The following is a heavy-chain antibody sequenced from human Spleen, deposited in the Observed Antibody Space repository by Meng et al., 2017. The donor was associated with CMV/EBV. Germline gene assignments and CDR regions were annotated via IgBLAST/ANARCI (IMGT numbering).Heavy chain of an antibody. V-gene: IGHV1-69*05. CDR2: IIPIFGTA. J-gene: IGHJ4*02. Sequence: GTFSSYAISWVRQAPGQGLEWMGGIIPIFGTANYAQKFQGRVTITTDESTSTAYMELSSLRSEDTAVYYCVLNYYDSSGSHAGFDYWGQGTLVTVSS. CDR3: VLNYYDSSGSHAGFDY. CDR1: GTFSSYA. D-gene: IGHD3-22*01.